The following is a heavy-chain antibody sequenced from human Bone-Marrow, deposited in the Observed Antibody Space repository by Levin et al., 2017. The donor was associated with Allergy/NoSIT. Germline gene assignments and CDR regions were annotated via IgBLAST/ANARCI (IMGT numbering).Heavy chain of an antibody. V-gene: IGHV3-9*01. CDR3: VRDRLTIFGMANSFDF. CDR1: GFTLDDYA. CDR2: ISWNSGNI. D-gene: IGHD3-3*01. Sequence: PGGSLRLSCAASGFTLDDYAMHWVRQGPGKGLEWVSGISWNSGNIVYADSVKGRFTISRDNAKNSLHLQINSLRAEDTAFYYCVRDRLTIFGMANSFDFWGQGTMVTVSS. J-gene: IGHJ3*01.